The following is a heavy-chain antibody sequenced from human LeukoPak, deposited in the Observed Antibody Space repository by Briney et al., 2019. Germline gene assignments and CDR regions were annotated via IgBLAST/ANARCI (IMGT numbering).Heavy chain of an antibody. J-gene: IGHJ6*02. V-gene: IGHV1-69*13. CDR2: LIPIFGTS. CDR3: ARHSGYDYYYYYGMDV. Sequence: SVKVSCKASGGTFSSYAISWVRQAPGQGLEWMGGLIPIFGTSNYAQKFQGRVTITADESTSTAYMELSSLRSEDTAVYYCARHSGYDYYYYYGMDVWGQGTTVTVSS. CDR1: GGTFSSYA. D-gene: IGHD5-12*01.